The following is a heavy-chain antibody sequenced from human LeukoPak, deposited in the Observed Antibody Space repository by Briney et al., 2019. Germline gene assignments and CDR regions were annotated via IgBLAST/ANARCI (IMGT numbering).Heavy chain of an antibody. CDR3: ARATDLSGHSSFDF. Sequence: PGGSLRLSCAASGFSFSNYRFHWVRQAPGEGLEWVAVIWHDGSHPYYADSVRGRFIISRDNSKSTLFIQMHSLTAEDTAAYYCARATDLSGHSSFDFWGQGTLVTVSS. CDR2: IWHDGSHP. J-gene: IGHJ4*02. CDR1: GFSFSNYR. V-gene: IGHV3-33*01.